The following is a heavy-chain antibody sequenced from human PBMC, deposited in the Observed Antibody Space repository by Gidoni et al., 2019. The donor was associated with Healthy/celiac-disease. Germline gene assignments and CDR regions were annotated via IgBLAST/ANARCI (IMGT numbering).Heavy chain of an antibody. D-gene: IGHD2-15*01. CDR2: INHSGST. CDR3: ARGPPFCSGGSCYSGGIDY. Sequence: QVQLQQWGAGLLKPSETLSLTCPVYGGSFSGYYWSWIRQPPGKGLEWIGEINHSGSTNYNPSLKSRVTISVDTSKNQFSLKLSSVTAADTAVYYCARGPPFCSGGSCYSGGIDYWGQGTLVTVSS. CDR1: GGSFSGYY. V-gene: IGHV4-34*01. J-gene: IGHJ4*02.